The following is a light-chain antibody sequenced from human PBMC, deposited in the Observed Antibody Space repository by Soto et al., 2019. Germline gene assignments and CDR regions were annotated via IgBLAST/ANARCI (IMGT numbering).Light chain of an antibody. CDR2: LGS. CDR3: MQALHTPLS. CDR1: QSLLYSNGYNY. V-gene: IGKV2-28*01. J-gene: IGKJ2*03. Sequence: DIVMTQSPLSLPVTPGEPASISCRSSQSLLYSNGYNYLDWYLQKPGQSPQLLIYLGSSRASGVPDRFSGSGSCTDFTLEISRVEAEDVGVYYCMQALHTPLSFGQGTKLEI.